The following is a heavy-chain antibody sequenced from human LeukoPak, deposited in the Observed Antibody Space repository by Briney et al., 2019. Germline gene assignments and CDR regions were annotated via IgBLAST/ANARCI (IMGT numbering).Heavy chain of an antibody. Sequence: SETLSLTCAVSGYFISSGYYWGWIRQPPGKGLEGIASIYHSGSTYYNPSLKSRVTISVDTSKNQFSLKLSSVTAADTAVNYCARQPVLRYFDWLLYYFYYWGQGTLVTVSS. J-gene: IGHJ4*02. CDR1: GYFISSGYY. CDR2: IYHSGST. V-gene: IGHV4-38-2*01. D-gene: IGHD3-9*01. CDR3: ARQPVLRYFDWLLYYFYY.